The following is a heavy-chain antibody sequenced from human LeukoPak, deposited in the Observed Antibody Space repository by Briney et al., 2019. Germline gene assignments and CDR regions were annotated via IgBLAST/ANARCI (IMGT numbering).Heavy chain of an antibody. V-gene: IGHV3-23*01. J-gene: IGHJ4*02. CDR2: ISGSGGST. CDR3: AKDYDTLTGYYSLSDY. CDR1: GFXFSSYA. Sequence: GGSLRLSCAASGFXFSSYAISWVRQAPGKGLEWVSVISGSGGSTSYADSVKGRFTVSRDNSKNMLYLQMNSLRAEDTAIYYCAKDYDTLTGYYSLSDYWGQGTLVTVSS. D-gene: IGHD3-9*01.